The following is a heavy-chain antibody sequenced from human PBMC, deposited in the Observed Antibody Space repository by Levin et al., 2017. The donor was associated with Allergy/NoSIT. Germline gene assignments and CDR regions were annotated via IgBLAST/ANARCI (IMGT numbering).Heavy chain of an antibody. Sequence: ASVKVSCKVSGYTLTELSMHWVRQAPGKGLEWMGGFDPEDGETIYAQKFQGRVTMTEDTSTDTAYMELSSLRSEDTAVYYCATGGYSSGWLYYFDYWGQGTLVTVSS. CDR1: GYTLTELS. CDR2: FDPEDGET. V-gene: IGHV1-24*01. D-gene: IGHD6-19*01. J-gene: IGHJ4*02. CDR3: ATGGYSSGWLYYFDY.